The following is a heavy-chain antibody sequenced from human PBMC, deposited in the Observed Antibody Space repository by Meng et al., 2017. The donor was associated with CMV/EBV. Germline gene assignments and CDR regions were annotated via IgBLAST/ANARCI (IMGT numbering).Heavy chain of an antibody. CDR2: IYYSGGT. J-gene: IGHJ4*02. CDR1: GGSISGYY. D-gene: IGHD4-23*01. V-gene: IGHV4-59*12. Sequence: SETLSLTCTVSGGSISGYYWSWIRQPPGKGLEWIGYIYYSGGTNYNPSLKSRVTISVDTSKNQFSLKLSSVTAADTAVYCCARGSRGNSRYDYWGQGTLVTVSS. CDR3: ARGSRGNSRYDY.